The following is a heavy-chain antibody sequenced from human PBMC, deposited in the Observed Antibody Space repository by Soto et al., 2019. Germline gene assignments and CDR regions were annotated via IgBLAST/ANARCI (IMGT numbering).Heavy chain of an antibody. J-gene: IGHJ4*02. CDR3: ARDPEYSSSLPDY. CDR1: GFTFSSYG. Sequence: VQLVDSGGGLVQPGGSLRLSCAASGFTFSSYGMHWVRQAPGKGLEWVAVIWYDGSNKYYADSVKGRFTISRDNSKNTLYLQMNSLRAEDTAVYYCARDPEYSSSLPDYWGQGTLVTVSS. CDR2: IWYDGSNK. V-gene: IGHV3-33*01. D-gene: IGHD6-13*01.